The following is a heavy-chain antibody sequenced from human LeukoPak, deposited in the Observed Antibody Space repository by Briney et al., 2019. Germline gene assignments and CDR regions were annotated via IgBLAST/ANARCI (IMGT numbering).Heavy chain of an antibody. CDR1: GFTFSSYG. J-gene: IGHJ1*01. CDR2: ITGSGGST. D-gene: IGHD3-22*01. CDR3: AKAKDYYDSSGPDG. Sequence: GGSLRLSCAASGFTFSSYGMSWVRQPPGKGLEWVSGITGSGGSTYYADSVGARFIISRDKSKNTLYLQMNSLRADDTAVYYCAKAKDYYDSSGPDGWGQGTLVTVSS. V-gene: IGHV3-23*01.